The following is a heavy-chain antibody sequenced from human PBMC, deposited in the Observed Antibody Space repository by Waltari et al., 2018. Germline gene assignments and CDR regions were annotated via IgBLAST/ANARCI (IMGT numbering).Heavy chain of an antibody. CDR3: AKGIQLWGRGSWYFDD. CDR1: GSIFRNYA. Sequence: QVQLVQSGSALKKPGASVKVSCKASGSIFRNYAMNWVRQAPGQGLEWMGWINTNTGNPTDAQGFTGRFVFSLDTSVSTAYLQISSLKAEDTSVYYCAKGIQLWGRGSWYFDDWGQGTLVTVSS. V-gene: IGHV7-4-1*02. J-gene: IGHJ4*02. CDR2: INTNTGNP. D-gene: IGHD5-18*01.